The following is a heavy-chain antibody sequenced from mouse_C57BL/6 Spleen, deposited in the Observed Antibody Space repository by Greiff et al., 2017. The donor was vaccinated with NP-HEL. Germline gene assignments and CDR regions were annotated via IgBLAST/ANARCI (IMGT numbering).Heavy chain of an antibody. CDR3: AREGPFYAMDY. CDR1: GFTFSDFY. J-gene: IGHJ4*01. Sequence: EVNVVESGGGLVQSGRSLRLSCATSGFTFSDFYMEWVRQAPGKGLEWIAASRNKANDYTTEYSASVKGRFIVSRDTSQSILYLQMNALRAEDTAIYYCAREGPFYAMDYWGQGTSVTVSS. V-gene: IGHV7-1*01. CDR2: SRNKANDYTT.